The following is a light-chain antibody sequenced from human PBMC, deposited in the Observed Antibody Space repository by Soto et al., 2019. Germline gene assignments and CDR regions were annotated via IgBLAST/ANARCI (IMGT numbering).Light chain of an antibody. CDR2: DVS. CDR3: QQYDSYPWT. CDR1: QRISYW. V-gene: IGKV1-5*01. J-gene: IGKJ1*01. Sequence: DIQMTQSPSTLSASVGDRVAITCRASQRISYWLAWYQQKPGKAPNFLIYDVSTLESGVPSRFSGSGSGTEFTLTISSLQPDDFATYFCQQYDSYPWTFGQGTKVDIK.